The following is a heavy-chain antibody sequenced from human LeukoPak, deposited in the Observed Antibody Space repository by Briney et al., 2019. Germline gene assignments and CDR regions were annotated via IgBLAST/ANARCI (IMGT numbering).Heavy chain of an antibody. CDR3: ALLFSSTWYRFDS. J-gene: IGHJ4*02. CDR2: VNPNSGDT. Sequence: ASVKVSCKASGYTFTDYYIHWARQAPGQGLEWMGWVNPNSGDTNHAHKFQGRVTMTSDTSISTAYMDLSRVRSDDTAVYYCALLFSSTWYRFDSWGQGTLATVSS. D-gene: IGHD6-13*01. CDR1: GYTFTDYY. V-gene: IGHV1-2*02.